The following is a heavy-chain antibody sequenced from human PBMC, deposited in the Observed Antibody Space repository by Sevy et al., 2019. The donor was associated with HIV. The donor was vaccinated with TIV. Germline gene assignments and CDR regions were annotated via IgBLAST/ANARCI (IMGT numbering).Heavy chain of an antibody. CDR2: ISGSGRYT. D-gene: IGHD2-15*01. V-gene: IGHV3-23*01. J-gene: IGHJ6*02. Sequence: GGSLRLSCAASEFTFSSYAMSWVRQAPGMGLEWVSSISGSGRYTYYADSVEGRFTISRDNSKNTLYVQMNSLRPEDTAVYYCAKGFCSGGSCPRDYYYYGMDVWGQGTTVTVSS. CDR3: AKGFCSGGSCPRDYYYYGMDV. CDR1: EFTFSSYA.